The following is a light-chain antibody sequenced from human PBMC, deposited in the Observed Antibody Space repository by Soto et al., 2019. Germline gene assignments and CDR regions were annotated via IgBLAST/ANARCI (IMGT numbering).Light chain of an antibody. V-gene: IGKV3-20*01. Sequence: EIVLTQSPGTLSLSPGERATLSCRASQSVTVAWYQQKAGQAPRLLIYGAISRATGIPDRFSGSGSGTDFTLTISRLEPEDFAVYYCQQYGRSPGTFGQGTKVEI. CDR3: QQYGRSPGT. CDR1: QSVT. CDR2: GAI. J-gene: IGKJ1*01.